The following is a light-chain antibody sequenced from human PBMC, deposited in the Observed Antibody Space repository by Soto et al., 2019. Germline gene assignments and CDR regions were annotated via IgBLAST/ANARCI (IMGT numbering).Light chain of an antibody. CDR1: SSNIGAGYD. J-gene: IGLJ1*01. CDR2: GNN. CDR3: NSYTSNNTYV. V-gene: IGLV1-40*01. Sequence: QSVLTQPPSVSGAPGQRVTISCSGGSSNIGAGYDVHWYQQLPQTAPKLLIYGNNIRPSGVPDRFSGSKSGTSASLAITGLQAEDEADYYCNSYTSNNTYVFGTGTKLTVL.